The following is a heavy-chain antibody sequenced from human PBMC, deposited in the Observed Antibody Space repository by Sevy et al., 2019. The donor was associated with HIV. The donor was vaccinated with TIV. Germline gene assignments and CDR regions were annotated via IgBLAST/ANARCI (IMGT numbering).Heavy chain of an antibody. J-gene: IGHJ3*02. Sequence: GGSLRLSCTVSGFTFSNYAMSWVRQAPGKGLEWVSAISGRGYSTYYTDSVKGPFTISRDNSKNILYLQMNRLTAEDTAVYYCAKELAMVGTGVFDMWGQGTMVTVSS. V-gene: IGHV3-23*01. D-gene: IGHD6-19*01. CDR2: ISGRGYST. CDR3: AKELAMVGTGVFDM. CDR1: GFTFSNYA.